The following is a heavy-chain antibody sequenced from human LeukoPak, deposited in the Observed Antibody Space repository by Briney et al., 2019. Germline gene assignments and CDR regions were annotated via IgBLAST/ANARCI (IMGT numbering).Heavy chain of an antibody. V-gene: IGHV1-69*13. D-gene: IGHD2/OR15-2a*01. Sequence: ASVKVSCKASGGTFSSYAISWVRQAPGQGLEWMGGIIPIFGTANYAQKFQGRVTITADDSTSAAYMELSSLRSEDTAVYYRARVSLRRGDYCYYGMDVWGQGTTVTVSS. CDR2: IIPIFGTA. CDR1: GGTFSSYA. CDR3: ARVSLRRGDYCYYGMDV. J-gene: IGHJ6*02.